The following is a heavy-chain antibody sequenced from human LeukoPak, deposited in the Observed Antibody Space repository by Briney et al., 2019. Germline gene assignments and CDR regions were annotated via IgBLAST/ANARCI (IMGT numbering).Heavy chain of an antibody. J-gene: IGHJ4*02. CDR2: IYPGDSET. V-gene: IGHV5-51*01. CDR3: ARRLYGGRSLVYFDH. Sequence: GESLKISCQASGYSFTTHLIGWVRQMPGRGLEWGGIIYPGDSETKYRPSFQGQVSMTVDRSNNTTSVQWISLKPSDTAMYYCARRLYGGRSLVYFDHWGRGTQVTVSS. D-gene: IGHD4-23*01. CDR1: GYSFTTHL.